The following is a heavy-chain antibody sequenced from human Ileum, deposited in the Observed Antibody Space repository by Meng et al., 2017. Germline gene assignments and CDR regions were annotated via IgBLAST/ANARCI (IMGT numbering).Heavy chain of an antibody. CDR2: INAVNGDT. CDR3: ARFSSGYFFGY. V-gene: IGHV1-3*01. J-gene: IGHJ4*02. D-gene: IGHD3-22*01. CDR1: GYTCSHYA. Sequence: QVQLVPSVAGVKKPWAVVKVSCKASGYTCSHYAKNWVRQAPGPGREWMGWINAVNGDTKYSKKSQGRVTITRDISASTSYMELSSLRSEDTAVYYCARFSSGYFFGYWGQGTLVTVSS.